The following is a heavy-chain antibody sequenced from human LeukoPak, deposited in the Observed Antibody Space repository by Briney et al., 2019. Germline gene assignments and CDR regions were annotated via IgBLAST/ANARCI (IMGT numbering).Heavy chain of an antibody. J-gene: IGHJ4*02. V-gene: IGHV3-33*01. Sequence: GRSLSLSCAAPGFAFNTYAMHWFRQAPGKGLEWVALIWHDGSHRFYSNSVRGHFTITRDNSKNTVSLQMNNLRPEDTAVYYCAREILGSGSYPYFWGRGPLVTVSS. D-gene: IGHD3-10*01. CDR1: GFAFNTYA. CDR2: IWHDGSHR. CDR3: AREILGSGSYPYF.